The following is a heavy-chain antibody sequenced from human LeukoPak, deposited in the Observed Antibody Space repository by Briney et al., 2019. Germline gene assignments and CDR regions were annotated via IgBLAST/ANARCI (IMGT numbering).Heavy chain of an antibody. V-gene: IGHV4-31*03. D-gene: IGHD5-12*01. CDR3: ARVIFRATIGGYYYYTDV. J-gene: IGHJ6*03. CDR1: GGSISSGGYY. Sequence: PSQTLSLTCTVSGGSISSGGYYWSCIRQHPGKGLECMGYIYYSGSTYYNPSLKSRVTMSVDTSKNQFSLKLSSVTAADTAVYYCARVIFRATIGGYYYYTDVWGKGTTVTVSS. CDR2: IYYSGST.